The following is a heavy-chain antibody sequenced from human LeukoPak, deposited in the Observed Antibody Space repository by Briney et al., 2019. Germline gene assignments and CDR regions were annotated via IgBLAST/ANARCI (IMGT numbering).Heavy chain of an antibody. J-gene: IGHJ6*02. Sequence: SETLSLTCTVSGGSISSYYWSWIRQLPGKGLEWIGSIYHSGSTYYNPSLKSRVTISVDTSKNQFSLKLSSVTAADTAVYYCARDREGTAPGYYYYYGMDVWGQGTTVTVSS. CDR1: GGSISSYY. CDR2: IYHSGST. CDR3: ARDREGTAPGYYYYYGMDV. D-gene: IGHD6-13*01. V-gene: IGHV4-59*12.